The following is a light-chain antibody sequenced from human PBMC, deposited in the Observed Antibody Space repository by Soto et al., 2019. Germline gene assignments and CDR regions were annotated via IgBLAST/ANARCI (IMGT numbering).Light chain of an antibody. V-gene: IGKV1-5*01. CDR3: QQYNTYPRT. Sequence: DIHMTQSPSTLSASVGDRVTITCRASQSISNWLAWYQQRPGTAPNLLIFDASTLESGVPSRFSGSGSGTEFTLTISGLQPDDFATYYCQQYNTYPRTLGHGTKVDI. CDR1: QSISNW. CDR2: DAS. J-gene: IGKJ1*01.